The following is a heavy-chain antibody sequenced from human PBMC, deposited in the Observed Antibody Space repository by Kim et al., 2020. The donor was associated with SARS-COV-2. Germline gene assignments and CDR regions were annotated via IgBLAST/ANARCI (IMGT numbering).Heavy chain of an antibody. CDR1: GFTFSSYA. CDR2: ISGSGGST. Sequence: GGSLRLSCAASGFTFSSYAMSWVRQAPGKGLEWVSAISGSGGSTYYADSVKGRFTISRDNSKNTLYLQMNSLRAEDTAVYYCARVQEGLTGDGFLEWLPHDYGMDVWGQGTTVTVSS. CDR3: ARVQEGLTGDGFLEWLPHDYGMDV. V-gene: IGHV3-23*01. J-gene: IGHJ6*02. D-gene: IGHD3-3*01.